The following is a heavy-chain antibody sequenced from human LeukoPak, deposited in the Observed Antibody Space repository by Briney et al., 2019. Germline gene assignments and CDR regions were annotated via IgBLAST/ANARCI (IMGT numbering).Heavy chain of an antibody. D-gene: IGHD6-13*01. CDR2: ISSSSSTI. CDR1: GFTFSSYS. CDR3: ARDVRIAAAGMVVPFDY. Sequence: GGSLRLSCAASGFTFSSYSMNWVRQAPGKGLEWVSYISSSSSTIYYADSVKGRFTISRDNAKNSLYLQMNSLRAEDTAVYCCARDVRIAAAGMVVPFDYWGQGTLVTVSS. J-gene: IGHJ4*02. V-gene: IGHV3-48*04.